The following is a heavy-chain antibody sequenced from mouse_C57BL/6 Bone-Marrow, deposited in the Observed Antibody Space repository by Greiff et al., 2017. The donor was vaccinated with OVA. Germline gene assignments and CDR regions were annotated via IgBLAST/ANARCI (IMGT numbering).Heavy chain of an antibody. V-gene: IGHV1-81*01. CDR1: GYTFTSYG. J-gene: IGHJ2*01. CDR3: ARGGTTVEDY. Sequence: VKLQESGAELARPGASVKLSCKASGYTFTSYGISWVKQRTGQGLEWIGEIYPRSGYTNYNEKFKGKATLTADKSSSTAYMELRSLTSEDSAVFYCARGGTTVEDYWGQGTTLTVSS. CDR2: IYPRSGYT. D-gene: IGHD1-1*01.